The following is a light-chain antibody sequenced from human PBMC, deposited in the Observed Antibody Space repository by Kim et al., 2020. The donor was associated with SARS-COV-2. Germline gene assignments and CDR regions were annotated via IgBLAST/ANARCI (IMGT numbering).Light chain of an antibody. CDR3: QAWDSSIYV. J-gene: IGLJ1*01. CDR1: KLGDKY. Sequence: SYELTQPPSVSVSPGQTASITCSGDKLGDKYASWYQQKPGQSPVVVIFRDNRRPSGIPERFSGSNSGNTATLTISGTQAMDEADYYCQAWDSSIYVFGTGIMVTVL. V-gene: IGLV3-1*01. CDR2: RDN.